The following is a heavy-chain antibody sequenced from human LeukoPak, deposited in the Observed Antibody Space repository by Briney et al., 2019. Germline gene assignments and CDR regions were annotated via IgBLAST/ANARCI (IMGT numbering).Heavy chain of an antibody. V-gene: IGHV1-69*13. CDR2: IIPIFGTA. D-gene: IGHD6-19*01. J-gene: IGHJ5*02. CDR3: ARAQWLGYNWFDP. CDR1: GGTFSGYA. Sequence: SVKVSCKASGGTFSGYAISWVRQAPGQGLEWMGGIIPIFGTANYAQKFQGRVTITADESTSTAYMELSSLRSEDTAVYYCARAQWLGYNWFDPWGQGTLVTVSS.